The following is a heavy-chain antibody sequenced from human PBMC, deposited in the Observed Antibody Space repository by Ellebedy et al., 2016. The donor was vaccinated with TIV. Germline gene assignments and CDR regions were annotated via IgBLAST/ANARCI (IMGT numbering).Heavy chain of an antibody. J-gene: IGHJ4*02. CDR1: GYTFNAYY. CDR2: INPNSGGT. CDR3: ARGGLITGPRFLENF. Sequence: AASVKVSCRASGYTFNAYYMHWARQAPGQGLEWLGWINPNSGGTNYAPKFQGRVTMTRDASISTAYMDLTRLTSDDTAVYFCARGGLITGPRFLENFWGQGTLVTVSS. V-gene: IGHV1-2*02. D-gene: IGHD3-22*01.